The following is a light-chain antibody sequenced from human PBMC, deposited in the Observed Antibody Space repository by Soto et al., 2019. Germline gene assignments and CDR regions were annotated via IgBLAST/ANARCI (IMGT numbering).Light chain of an antibody. J-gene: IGLJ3*02. V-gene: IGLV2-14*01. CDR3: TSYTTSSTHWV. Sequence: QSALTQPASVSGSPGQSITISCTGTRSDVGGYNYVSWYQQHPGKAPKLMIYEVSNRPSGVSNRFSGSTSGNTAALTISGLQAEDEADYYCTSYTTSSTHWVFGGGTKVTVL. CDR1: RSDVGGYNY. CDR2: EVS.